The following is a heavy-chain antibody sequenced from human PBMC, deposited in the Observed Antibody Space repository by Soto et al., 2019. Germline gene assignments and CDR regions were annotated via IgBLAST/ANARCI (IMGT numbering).Heavy chain of an antibody. CDR1: GYTFTNYG. Sequence: QVQLVQSGAEVKKPGASVKVSCKASGYTFTNYGISWVRQAPGQGLEWMGWISAYNGNINYAQKLQGRVTMTTDTSTSTAYMELRSLRSDDTAMYYCASSYCGGNCYSNLPLEDYYYGMDVWGQVTTVTVSS. V-gene: IGHV1-18*01. CDR2: ISAYNGNI. J-gene: IGHJ6*02. D-gene: IGHD2-21*02. CDR3: ASSYCGGNCYSNLPLEDYYYGMDV.